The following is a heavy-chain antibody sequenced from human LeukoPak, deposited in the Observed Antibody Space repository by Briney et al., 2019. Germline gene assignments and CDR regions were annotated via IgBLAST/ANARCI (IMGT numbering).Heavy chain of an antibody. D-gene: IGHD2-8*01. Sequence: GGSLRLSCAASGFTVSSNYMSWVRQAPGKGLEWVSVIYGGGSTYYADSVKGRFTISRDNSKNTLYLQMNSLRAEDTAVYYCAREGCTNGVCSSRAFDIWGQGTMVTVSS. V-gene: IGHV3-53*01. J-gene: IGHJ3*02. CDR2: IYGGGST. CDR1: GFTVSSNY. CDR3: AREGCTNGVCSSRAFDI.